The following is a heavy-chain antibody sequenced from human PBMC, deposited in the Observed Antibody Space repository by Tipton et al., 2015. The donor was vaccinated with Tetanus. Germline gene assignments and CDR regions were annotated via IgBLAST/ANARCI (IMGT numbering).Heavy chain of an antibody. CDR2: IYPGDSDT. Sequence: VQLVQSGGEVKKPGESLKISCKGSGYIFNNYWIGWVRQMPGKGLEWMGIIYPGDSDTRYSPSFQGQVTISVDKSINTAYLQWSSLKASDTSMFYCARAHCTDGVRNFDFWGQGALVTVAS. CDR3: ARAHCTDGVRNFDF. D-gene: IGHD2-8*01. CDR1: GYIFNNYW. V-gene: IGHV5-51*01. J-gene: IGHJ4*02.